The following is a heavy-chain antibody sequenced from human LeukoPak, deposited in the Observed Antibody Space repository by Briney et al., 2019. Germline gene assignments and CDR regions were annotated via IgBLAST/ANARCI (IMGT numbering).Heavy chain of an antibody. CDR1: GGSISSGSYY. V-gene: IGHV4-61*02. Sequence: PSETLSLTCTVSGGSISSGSYYWSWIRQPAGKGLEWIGRIYTSGSTNYNPSLKSRVTISVDTSKNQFSLKLSSVTAADTAVYYCARDGDGYTFDYWGQGTLVTVSS. J-gene: IGHJ4*02. CDR3: ARDGDGYTFDY. D-gene: IGHD5-24*01. CDR2: IYTSGST.